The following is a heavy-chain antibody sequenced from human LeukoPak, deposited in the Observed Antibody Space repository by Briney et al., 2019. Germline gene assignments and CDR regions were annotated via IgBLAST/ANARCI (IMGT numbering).Heavy chain of an antibody. CDR3: AKDRGYFEVFDY. V-gene: IGHV3-23*01. CDR2: IGGSGKNI. D-gene: IGHD3-9*01. CDR1: GFTFSSYV. Sequence: GGSLRLSCAASGFTFSSYVMGWVRQAPGKGLEWVSGIGGSGKNIYYADSVKGRFTISRDNSKNTLYLQMNSLRAEDSAAYYCAKDRGYFEVFDYWGQGTLVTVSS. J-gene: IGHJ4*02.